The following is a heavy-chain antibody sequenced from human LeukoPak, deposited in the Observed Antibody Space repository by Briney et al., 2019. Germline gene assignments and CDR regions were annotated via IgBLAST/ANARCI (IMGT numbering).Heavy chain of an antibody. CDR1: VFTFSLYA. D-gene: IGHD5-12*01. J-gene: IGHJ4*02. V-gene: IGHV3-23*01. CDR3: AKDQRGYDKPIDY. CDR2: FSGSGGYT. Sequence: GGSLRLSCAASVFTFSLYAMSWVRQAPGKGREWVSAFSGSGGYTDYADSVKGRFTISRDNSKNTLYVQMNSLRAEDTAVYYCAKDQRGYDKPIDYWGQGTLVTVSS.